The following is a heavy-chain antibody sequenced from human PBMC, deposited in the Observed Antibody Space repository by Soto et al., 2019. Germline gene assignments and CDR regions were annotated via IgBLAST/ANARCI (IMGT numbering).Heavy chain of an antibody. Sequence: PSETLSLTCTVSGGSISSGGYYWSWIRQHPGKGLEWIGYIYYSGSTYYNPSLKSRVTISVDTSKNQFSLKLSSVTAADTAVYYCARAKRGGSGSYYNFHLDYWGQGTLVTVSS. D-gene: IGHD3-10*01. V-gene: IGHV4-31*03. J-gene: IGHJ4*02. CDR2: IYYSGST. CDR1: GGSISSGGYY. CDR3: ARAKRGGSGSYYNFHLDY.